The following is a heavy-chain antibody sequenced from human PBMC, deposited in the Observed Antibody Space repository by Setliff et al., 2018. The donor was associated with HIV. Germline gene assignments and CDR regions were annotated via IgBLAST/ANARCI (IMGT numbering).Heavy chain of an antibody. D-gene: IGHD6-19*01. V-gene: IGHV1-8*01. CDR2: MNPNSGNT. CDR1: GYTFTSYD. Sequence: ASVKVSCKASGYTFTSYDVNWVRQAPGQGLEWMGWMNPNSGNTGYAQKFQGRVTMTRNTSISTAYMELSSLRSEDTAVYYCARVVAGTGSYYFDYWGQGTLVTVSS. CDR3: ARVVAGTGSYYFDY. J-gene: IGHJ4*02.